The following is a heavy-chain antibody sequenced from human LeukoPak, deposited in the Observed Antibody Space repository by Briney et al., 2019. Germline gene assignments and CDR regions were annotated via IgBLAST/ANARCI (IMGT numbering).Heavy chain of an antibody. V-gene: IGHV4-59*11. D-gene: IGHD2-2*01. CDR2: TSYIGST. CDR1: ADSFSSHY. J-gene: IGHJ5*02. Sequence: PSETLSLTCAVSADSFSSHYWTWIRPRPGKGQEWIWYTSYIGSTNYNPSLKSRVTISIDTSKNQFSLKLSSVTAADTAVYYCAREETNCSSTSCYSGWFDPWGQGTLVTVSS. CDR3: AREETNCSSTSCYSGWFDP.